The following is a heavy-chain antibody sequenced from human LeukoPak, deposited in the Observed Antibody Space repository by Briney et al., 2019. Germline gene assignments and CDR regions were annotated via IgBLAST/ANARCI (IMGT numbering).Heavy chain of an antibody. CDR3: ARDRSI. CDR2: IRYDGINK. J-gene: IGHJ4*02. CDR1: AFTFSSYG. Sequence: GGSLRLSCAASAFTFSSYGMHWVRQAPGKGLEWVAFIRYDGINKYYADSVEGRISISRDNAKNSLYLQMNSLRAEDTAVYYCARDRSIWGQGTLVTVSS. V-gene: IGHV3-30*02.